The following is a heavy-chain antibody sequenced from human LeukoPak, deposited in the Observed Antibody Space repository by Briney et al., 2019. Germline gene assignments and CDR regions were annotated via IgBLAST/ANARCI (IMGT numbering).Heavy chain of an antibody. D-gene: IGHD5-12*01. CDR3: ARDIPRGDSAYRGVY. CDR1: GFTFSTYW. CDR2: INPDGSRT. V-gene: IGHV3-74*01. J-gene: IGHJ4*02. Sequence: HPGGSLRLSCAASGFTFSTYWVHWVRHAPGKGLVWVSRINPDGSRTDYADSVKGRFTISRDNSKSTLYLQMNSLRAEDTAVYYCARDIPRGDSAYRGVYWGQGTLVTVSS.